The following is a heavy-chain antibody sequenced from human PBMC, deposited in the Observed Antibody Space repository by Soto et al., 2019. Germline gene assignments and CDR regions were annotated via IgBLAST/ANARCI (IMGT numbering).Heavy chain of an antibody. V-gene: IGHV1-18*01. D-gene: IGHD3-16*01. CDR3: AGQGPIGPFDY. CDR2: ISAYNGNT. CDR1: GYTFASYA. Sequence: ASVKVSCKASGYTFASYAISWMRQAPGQGLEWMGWISAYNGNTNYAQKLQGRVTMTTDTSTSTAYMELSSLRSEDTAVYYCAGQGPIGPFDYWGQGTLVTVS. J-gene: IGHJ4*02.